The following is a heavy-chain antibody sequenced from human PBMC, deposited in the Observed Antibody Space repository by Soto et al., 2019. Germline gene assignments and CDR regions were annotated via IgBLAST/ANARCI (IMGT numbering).Heavy chain of an antibody. Sequence: QVQLVQSGAEVKKPGASVKLSCKASGYTFTNYYMHWVRQAPGQGLEWMGIINSGGGSATYAQMFLGRVTLPRDTSTSKVYMELSSLGSYASAVYYCVRGGHVVVVIAAFDNRGHGTLVTVSS. CDR3: VRGGHVVVVIAAFDN. D-gene: IGHD2-21*01. V-gene: IGHV1-46*03. J-gene: IGHJ4*01. CDR2: INSGGGSA. CDR1: GYTFTNYY.